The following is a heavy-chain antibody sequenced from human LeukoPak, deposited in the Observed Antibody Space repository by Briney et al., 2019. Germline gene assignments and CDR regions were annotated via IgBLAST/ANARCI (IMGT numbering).Heavy chain of an antibody. V-gene: IGHV3-21*01. CDR2: ISSSSSYI. CDR1: GFTVSNNY. J-gene: IGHJ3*02. CDR3: ARAPKQQLGAFDI. Sequence: PGGSLRLSCAASGFTVSNNYMTWVRQAPGKGLEWVSSISSSSSYIYYADSVKGRFTISRDNAKNSLYLQMNSLRAEDTAVYYCARAPKQQLGAFDIWGQGTMVTVSS. D-gene: IGHD6-13*01.